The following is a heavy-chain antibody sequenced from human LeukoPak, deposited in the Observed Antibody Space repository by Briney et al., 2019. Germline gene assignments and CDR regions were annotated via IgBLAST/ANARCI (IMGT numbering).Heavy chain of an antibody. J-gene: IGHJ4*02. CDR1: GFSLITYN. D-gene: IGHD3-9*01. CDR3: ARAPYDILTGYSPYYFES. Sequence: GGSLRLSCAASGFSLITYNMNWVRQAPGKGLEWVSSISSTSPHIYYADSVKGRFTISRDNAKNSLYLQMNSLRAEDTAVYYCARAPYDILTGYSPYYFESWGQGTLVTVSS. V-gene: IGHV3-21*06. CDR2: ISSTSPHI.